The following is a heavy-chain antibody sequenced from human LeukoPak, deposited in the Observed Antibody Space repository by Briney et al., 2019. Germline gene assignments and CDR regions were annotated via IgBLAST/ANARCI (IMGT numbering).Heavy chain of an antibody. D-gene: IGHD3-16*01. J-gene: IGHJ6*03. Sequence: GGSLRLSCTTSGFTFGTHTMHWFRQAPGKGLQWIGFIRSSGTTQYAASVKGRFTISRDDSKSIAYLQMNSLKTEDTAVYYCARETSQKGAHYMDVWGKGTTVTISS. CDR2: IRSSGTT. V-gene: IGHV3-49*03. CDR3: ARETSQKGAHYMDV. CDR1: GFTFGTHT.